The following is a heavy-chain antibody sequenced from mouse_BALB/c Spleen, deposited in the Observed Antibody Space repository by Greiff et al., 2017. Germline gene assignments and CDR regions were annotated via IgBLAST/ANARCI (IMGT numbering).Heavy chain of an antibody. V-gene: IGHV3-6*02. CDR2: ISYDGSN. CDR1: GYSITSGYY. Sequence: EVQLQESGPGLVKPSQSLSLTCSVTGYSITSGYYWNWIRQFPGNKLEWMGYISYDGSNNYNPSLKNRISITRDTSKNQFFLKLNSVTTEDTATYYCARDGYYAGFAYWGQGTLVTVSA. J-gene: IGHJ3*01. D-gene: IGHD2-3*01. CDR3: ARDGYYAGFAY.